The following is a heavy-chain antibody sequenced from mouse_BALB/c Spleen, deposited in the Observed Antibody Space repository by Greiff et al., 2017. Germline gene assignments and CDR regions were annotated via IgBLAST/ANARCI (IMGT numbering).Heavy chain of an antibody. CDR3: ARDIGTTSAWFAY. CDR1: GFTFSDYY. CDR2: ISDGGSCT. D-gene: IGHD2-14*01. Sequence: EVKLVESGGGLVKPGGSLKLSCAASGFTFSDYYMYWVRQTPEKRLEWVATISDGGSCTYYPDSVKGRFTISRDNAKNNLYLQMSSLKSEDTAMYYCARDIGTTSAWFAYWGQGTLVTVSA. V-gene: IGHV5-4*02. J-gene: IGHJ3*01.